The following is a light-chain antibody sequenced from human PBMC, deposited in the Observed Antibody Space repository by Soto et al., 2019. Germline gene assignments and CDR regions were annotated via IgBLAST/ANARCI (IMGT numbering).Light chain of an antibody. J-gene: IGKJ1*01. Sequence: DIQMTQSPSTLSASVGDRVTITCRASQSISNWLAWYQQKPGKAPKLLIYKASSLESGVPSRFSGSGSGAEFTLTISSLQPDDFATYYCQRYDAYSSFGQGTKVEIK. CDR3: QRYDAYSS. V-gene: IGKV1-5*03. CDR1: QSISNW. CDR2: KAS.